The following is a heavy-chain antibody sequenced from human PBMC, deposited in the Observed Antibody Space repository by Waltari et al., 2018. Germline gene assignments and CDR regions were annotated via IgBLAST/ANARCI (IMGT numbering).Heavy chain of an antibody. Sequence: QLQLQESGPGLVKPSETLSLTCTVSGGSISSRSYYWGWIRQPPGKGLEWIGSIYYSGSTYYNPSLKSRVTISVDTSKNQFSLKLSSVTAADTAVYYCARDGGSSWYYYYGMDVWGQGTTVTVSS. CDR3: ARDGGSSWYYYYGMDV. CDR2: IYYSGST. V-gene: IGHV4-39*07. D-gene: IGHD6-13*01. J-gene: IGHJ6*02. CDR1: GGSISSRSYY.